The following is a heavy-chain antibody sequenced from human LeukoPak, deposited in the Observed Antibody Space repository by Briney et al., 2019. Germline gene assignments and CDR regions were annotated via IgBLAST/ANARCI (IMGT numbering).Heavy chain of an antibody. CDR1: GYTFTGYY. J-gene: IGHJ4*02. Sequence: ASVKVSCKASGYTFTGYYMHWVRQSPGQGLERMGWINPNSGGTNHAQKFQGRVTMTRDTSISTAYMELSGLRSDDMAVYYCARYLSSSWYSVDYWGQGTLVTVSS. CDR3: ARYLSSSWYSVDY. V-gene: IGHV1-2*02. D-gene: IGHD6-13*01. CDR2: INPNSGGT.